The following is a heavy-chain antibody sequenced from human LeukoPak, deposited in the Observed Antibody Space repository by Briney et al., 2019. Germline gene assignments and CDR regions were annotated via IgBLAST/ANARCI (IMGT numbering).Heavy chain of an antibody. CDR3: ASLHRTTGTTLYYYYGMDV. CDR2: ISYDGSNK. V-gene: IGHV3-30-3*01. CDR1: GFTFSSYA. D-gene: IGHD1-1*01. J-gene: IGHJ6*02. Sequence: GSLRLSCAASGFTFSSYAMHWVRQAPGKGLEWAAVISYDGSNKYYADSVKGRFTISRDNSKNTLYLQMNSLRAEDTAVYYCASLHRTTGTTLYYYYGMDVWGQGTTVTVSS.